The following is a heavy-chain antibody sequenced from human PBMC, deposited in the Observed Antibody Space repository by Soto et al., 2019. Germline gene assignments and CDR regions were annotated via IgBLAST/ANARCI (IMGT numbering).Heavy chain of an antibody. V-gene: IGHV3-30*18. D-gene: IGHD3-10*01. Sequence: LRLSCAASGFTFSSYGMHWVRQAPGKGLEWVAVISYDGSNKYYADSVKGRFTISRDNSKNTLYLQMNSLRAEDTAVYYCAKDQGGYGSGSPGLFDYWGQGTLVTVSS. J-gene: IGHJ4*02. CDR2: ISYDGSNK. CDR1: GFTFSSYG. CDR3: AKDQGGYGSGSPGLFDY.